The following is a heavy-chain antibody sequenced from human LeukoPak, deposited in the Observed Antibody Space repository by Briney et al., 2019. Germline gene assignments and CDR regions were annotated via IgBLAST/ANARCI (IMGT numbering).Heavy chain of an antibody. D-gene: IGHD3-3*01. V-gene: IGHV1-18*01. Sequence: EASVKVSCKASGYTFTSYGISWVRQAPGQGLEWMGWISAYNGNTNYAQKLQGRVTMTTDTSTSTAYMELRSLRSDDTAVYYCARDYYDFWSGYSYYYYMDVWGKGTTVTVSS. J-gene: IGHJ6*03. CDR3: ARDYYDFWSGYSYYYYMDV. CDR2: ISAYNGNT. CDR1: GYTFTSYG.